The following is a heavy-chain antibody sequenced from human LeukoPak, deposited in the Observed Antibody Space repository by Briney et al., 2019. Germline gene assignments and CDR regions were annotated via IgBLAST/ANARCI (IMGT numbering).Heavy chain of an antibody. Sequence: GGSLRLSCTASGFTFSSYWVHWFRQSQEKRLVWVSRINEDGRVTDYADSVKGRFTISRDNARNTLYLQMHSLRVEDTAVYYCARDLRGIHDYWGQGTLVTVSS. J-gene: IGHJ4*02. CDR1: GFTFSSYW. D-gene: IGHD3-16*01. V-gene: IGHV3-74*01. CDR2: INEDGRVT. CDR3: ARDLRGIHDY.